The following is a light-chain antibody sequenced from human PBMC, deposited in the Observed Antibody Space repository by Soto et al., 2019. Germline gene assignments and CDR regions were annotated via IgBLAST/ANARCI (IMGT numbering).Light chain of an antibody. V-gene: IGKV3-20*01. Sequence: EIVLTQSPGTLSLSPGERATLSCRASQSVSSSYLAWYQQKPGQAPRLLIYGASSRATGIPDRFSGSGSGTDFTLTISRLEPEDFAVYYCQQYGSTPRLTDGPGTKVDIK. J-gene: IGKJ3*01. CDR3: QQYGSTPRLT. CDR2: GAS. CDR1: QSVSSSY.